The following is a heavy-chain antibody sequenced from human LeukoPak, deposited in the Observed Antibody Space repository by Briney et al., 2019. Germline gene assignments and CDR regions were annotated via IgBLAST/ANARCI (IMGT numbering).Heavy chain of an antibody. CDR2: AGWAGGTT. D-gene: IGHD3-10*02. CDR1: GFNFDRYT. CDR3: AKELDTMFFDY. J-gene: IGHJ4*02. V-gene: IGHV3-43*01. Sequence: GGSLRLSCATSGFNFDRYTIHWVRQAPGKGLEWVSLAGWAGGTTFYSDSVRGRFTISRDSGRKSVYLQMNSLTTDGTAFYFCAKELDTMFFDYWGQGALVTVSS.